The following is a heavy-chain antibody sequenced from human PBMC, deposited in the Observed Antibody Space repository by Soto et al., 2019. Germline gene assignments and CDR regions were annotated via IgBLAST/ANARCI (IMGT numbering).Heavy chain of an antibody. CDR3: ASRPAAIVVVPAAKYYYYYYGMDV. CDR2: IYYSGST. D-gene: IGHD2-2*01. Sequence: SESLSLTCTVSGGSISSSSYYWGWIRQPPGKGLEWIGSIYYSGSTYYNPSLKSRVTISVDTSKNQFSLKLSSVTAADTAVYYCASRPAAIVVVPAAKYYYYYYGMDVWGQGTTVTVSS. J-gene: IGHJ6*02. V-gene: IGHV4-39*01. CDR1: GGSISSSSYY.